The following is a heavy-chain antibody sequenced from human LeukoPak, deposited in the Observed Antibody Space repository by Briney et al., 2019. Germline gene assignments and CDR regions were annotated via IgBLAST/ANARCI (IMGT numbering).Heavy chain of an antibody. Sequence: PGRSRRLSCAASGFTVSSNYMSWVRQAPGKGLEWVSVIYSGGSTYYADSVKGRFTISRDNSKNTLYLQMNSLRAEDTAVYYCVRGDYGDYTLFDYWGQGTLVTVSS. CDR3: VRGDYGDYTLFDY. V-gene: IGHV3-53*01. CDR1: GFTVSSNY. J-gene: IGHJ4*02. CDR2: IYSGGST. D-gene: IGHD4-17*01.